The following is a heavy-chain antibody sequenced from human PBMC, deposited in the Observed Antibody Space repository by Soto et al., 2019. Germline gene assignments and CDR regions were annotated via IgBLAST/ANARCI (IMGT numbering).Heavy chain of an antibody. J-gene: IGHJ4*01. D-gene: IGHD5-12*01. CDR2: IYYSGST. Sequence: SETLSLTCTVSAGSISRYYWIWIRQPPGKGLEWIGYIYYSGSTNYNPSLKSRVTISVDTSKNQFSLKLSSVTAADTAVYYCDREHGGYADYCGHGALVTVSS. CDR1: AGSISRYY. V-gene: IGHV4-59*01. CDR3: DREHGGYADY.